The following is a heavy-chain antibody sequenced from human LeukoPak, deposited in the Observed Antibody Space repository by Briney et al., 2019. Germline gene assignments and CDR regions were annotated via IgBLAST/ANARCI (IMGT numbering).Heavy chain of an antibody. D-gene: IGHD3-10*01. Sequence: GASVKVSCKAFGYTFTGYWMHWVRQAPGQGPEWMGWINPNSGGTNYAQKFQGRVTMTRDTSISTAYMELSRLRSDDTAVYYCARDRYYYGSGSWGYYFDYWGQGTLVTVSS. J-gene: IGHJ4*02. V-gene: IGHV1-2*02. CDR1: GYTFTGYW. CDR3: ARDRYYYGSGSWGYYFDY. CDR2: INPNSGGT.